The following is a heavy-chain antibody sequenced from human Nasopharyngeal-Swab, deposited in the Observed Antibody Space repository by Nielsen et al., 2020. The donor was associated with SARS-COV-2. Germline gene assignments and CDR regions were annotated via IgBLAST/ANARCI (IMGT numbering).Heavy chain of an antibody. J-gene: IGHJ4*02. V-gene: IGHV6-1*01. CDR1: GDSVSSNNVG. CDR2: TYYGSKWYN. CDR3: ARGFLQTGFDY. D-gene: IGHD3-9*01. Sequence: SETLSLTCAISGDSVSSNNVGWNWIRQSPSRGLEWLGRTYYGSKWYNHYAPSVKSRVTIKPDTSKNQFSLQMDSVTPEDSAVYYCARGFLQTGFDYWRQGTLVTVSS.